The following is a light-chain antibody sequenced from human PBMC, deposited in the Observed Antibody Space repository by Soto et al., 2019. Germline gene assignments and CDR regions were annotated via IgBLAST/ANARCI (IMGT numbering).Light chain of an antibody. Sequence: QSALTQPPSASGSPGQSVTMSCTGTSSDVGNYNYVSWYQQHPGKAPKLMIYDVNKRPSGVPDRFSGSKSGNTASLTVSGLQAEDEADYYCSSYAGTNNLVFGGGTKLTVL. CDR1: SSDVGNYNY. CDR3: SSYAGTNNLV. V-gene: IGLV2-8*01. CDR2: DVN. J-gene: IGLJ3*02.